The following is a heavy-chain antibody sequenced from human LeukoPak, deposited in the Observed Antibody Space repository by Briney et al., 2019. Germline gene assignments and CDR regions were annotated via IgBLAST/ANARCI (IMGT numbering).Heavy chain of an antibody. CDR3: ARRPAGSSLDY. CDR2: IYAGGIT. D-gene: IGHD1-26*01. J-gene: IGHJ4*02. V-gene: IGHV3-53*05. CDR1: GFAVSSNY. Sequence: GGSLRLSCAASGFAVSSNYMSWVRQAPGKGLEWVSVIYAGGITYYAGSVKGRFTISRDNSNKMLYLQMNSLRDEDTAVYYCARRPAGSSLDYWGQGTLVTVSS.